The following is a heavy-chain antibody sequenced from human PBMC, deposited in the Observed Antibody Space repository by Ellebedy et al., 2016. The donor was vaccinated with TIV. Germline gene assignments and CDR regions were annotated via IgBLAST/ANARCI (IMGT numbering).Heavy chain of an antibody. J-gene: IGHJ6*03. D-gene: IGHD3-16*01. Sequence: SETLSLXXTVSGGSISSYYWSWIRQPPGKGLEWIGYIYYSGSTNYNPSLKSRVTISVDTSKNQFSLKLSSVTAADTAVYYCARDSQLGGVTSYYYYMDVWGKGTTVTVSS. CDR1: GGSISSYY. CDR3: ARDSQLGGVTSYYYYMDV. V-gene: IGHV4-59*13. CDR2: IYYSGST.